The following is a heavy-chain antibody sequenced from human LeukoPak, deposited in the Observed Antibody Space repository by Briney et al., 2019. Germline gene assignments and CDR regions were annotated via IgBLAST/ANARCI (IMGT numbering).Heavy chain of an antibody. Sequence: ASVKVSCKVSGYTLTELSMHWVRQAPGEGLEWMGGFDPEDGETIYAQKFQGRVTTTEDTSTDTAYMELSSLRSEDTAVYYCATSGAMVRGALDYWGQGTLVTVSS. J-gene: IGHJ4*02. CDR1: GYTLTELS. CDR2: FDPEDGET. CDR3: ATSGAMVRGALDY. V-gene: IGHV1-24*01. D-gene: IGHD3-10*01.